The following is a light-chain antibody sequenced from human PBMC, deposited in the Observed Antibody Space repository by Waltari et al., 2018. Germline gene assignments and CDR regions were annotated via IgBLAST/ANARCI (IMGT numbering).Light chain of an antibody. V-gene: IGKV3-11*01. CDR3: QQRSSWPYT. J-gene: IGKJ2*01. CDR1: QSVSSY. Sequence: EIVLTQSPATLSLSPGERATLSCRASQSVSSYLAWYQQKPGQAPRLLIYDASNRATGIPARFSASGSGTDFTLTLSSLEPEDFAVYYCQQRSSWPYTFGQGTKREIK. CDR2: DAS.